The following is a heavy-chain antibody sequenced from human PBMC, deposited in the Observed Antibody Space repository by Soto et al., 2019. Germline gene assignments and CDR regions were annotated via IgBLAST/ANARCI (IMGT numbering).Heavy chain of an antibody. CDR1: GYTFTSYD. CDR2: MNPNSGNT. D-gene: IGHD3-10*01. V-gene: IGHV1-8*01. Sequence: ASVKVSCKASGYTFTSYDINWVRQATGQGLEWMGWMNPNSGNTGYAQKFQGRVTMTRNTSISTAYMELSSLRSEDTAVYYCARALGDRFGELLLYFDYWGQGTLVTGTS. J-gene: IGHJ4*02. CDR3: ARALGDRFGELLLYFDY.